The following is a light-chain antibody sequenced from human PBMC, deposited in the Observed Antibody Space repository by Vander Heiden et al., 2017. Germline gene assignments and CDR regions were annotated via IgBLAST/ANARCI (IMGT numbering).Light chain of an antibody. J-gene: IGLJ2*01. CDR2: GNT. CDR3: QSYDSRLTGHVV. CDR1: SSNIGAGYA. V-gene: IGLV1-40*01. Sequence: QSVLTQPPSVSGAPGQRVTISCTGSSSNIGAGYAVHWYQQLPGAAPKLLINGNTNRPSGVPDRFSGSRSGTSASLAITGLQAEDEADYYCQSYDSRLTGHVVFGGGTKLTVL.